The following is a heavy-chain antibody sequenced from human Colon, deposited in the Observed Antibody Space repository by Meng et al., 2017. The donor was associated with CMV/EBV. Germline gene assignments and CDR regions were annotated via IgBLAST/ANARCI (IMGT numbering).Heavy chain of an antibody. Sequence: SETLSLTCTVSGDSISSGDYYWSWIRQSPGEGLEWIGFIYHSGNAYYNPSLKSRASISVDTPRNQFSLTVKSVGAADTAVYYCARDRTSRGGNYFDPWGQGILVTVSS. D-gene: IGHD1-14*01. V-gene: IGHV4-31*03. CDR1: GDSISSGDYY. CDR2: IYHSGNA. J-gene: IGHJ5*02. CDR3: ARDRTSRGGNYFDP.